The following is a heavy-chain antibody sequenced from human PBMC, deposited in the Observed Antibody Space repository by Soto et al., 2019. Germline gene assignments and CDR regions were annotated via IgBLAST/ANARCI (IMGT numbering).Heavy chain of an antibody. V-gene: IGHV3-30*18. D-gene: IGHD2-2*01. CDR3: AKDSGIFRDIVVVPAALPGYYYYGMDV. J-gene: IGHJ6*02. Sequence: GGSLRLSCAASGFTFSSYGMHRVRQAPGKGLEWVAVISYDGSNKYYADSVKGRFTISRDNSKNTLYLQMNSLRAEDTAVYYCAKDSGIFRDIVVVPAALPGYYYYGMDVWGQGTTVTVSS. CDR1: GFTFSSYG. CDR2: ISYDGSNK.